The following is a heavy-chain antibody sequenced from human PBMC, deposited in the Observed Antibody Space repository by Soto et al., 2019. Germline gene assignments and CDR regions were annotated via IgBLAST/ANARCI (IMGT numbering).Heavy chain of an antibody. CDR1: GISTSSYW. Sequence: ESGGALVRPGESLRLSCAASGISTSSYWMGWVRQALGRGLEWVASIKNDGSEKYYMDSLKGRFTISRDNALNSLYLQMNSLRAEDTAVYFCVTGYHSDYWGQGTLVTVSS. CDR2: IKNDGSEK. D-gene: IGHD5-18*01. CDR3: VTGYHSDY. J-gene: IGHJ4*02. V-gene: IGHV3-7*03.